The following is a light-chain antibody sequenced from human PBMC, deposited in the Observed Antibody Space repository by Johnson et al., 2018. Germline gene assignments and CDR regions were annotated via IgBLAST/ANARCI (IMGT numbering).Light chain of an antibody. Sequence: QSVLTQPPSVSAAPGQKVTISCSGSSSNIGNNYVSWYQQLPGTAPKLLIYENNKRPSGIPDRFSGSKSGTSATLGITGLQTGDEADYYCGTWDSSLSAGNVFRTGTNVTVL. J-gene: IGLJ1*01. CDR2: ENN. CDR3: GTWDSSLSAGNV. V-gene: IGLV1-51*02. CDR1: SSNIGNNY.